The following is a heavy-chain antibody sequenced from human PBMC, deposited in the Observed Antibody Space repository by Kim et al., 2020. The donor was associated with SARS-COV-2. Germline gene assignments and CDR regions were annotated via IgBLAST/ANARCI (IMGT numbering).Heavy chain of an antibody. CDR2: IYYSGST. D-gene: IGHD1-1*01. V-gene: IGHV4-31*03. J-gene: IGHJ4*02. Sequence: SETLSLTCTVSGGSISSGGYYWSWIRQHPGKGLEWIGYIYYSGSTYYNPSLKSRVTISVDTSKNQFSLKLSSVTAADTAVYYCARVGTGTGAFDYWGQGTLVTVSS. CDR1: GGSISSGGYY. CDR3: ARVGTGTGAFDY.